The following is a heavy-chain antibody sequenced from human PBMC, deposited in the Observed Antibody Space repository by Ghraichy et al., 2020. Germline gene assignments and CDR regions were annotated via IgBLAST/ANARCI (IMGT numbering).Heavy chain of an antibody. V-gene: IGHV3-33*01. J-gene: IGHJ6*03. CDR1: GFTFSSYG. D-gene: IGHD2/OR15-2a*01. CDR3: ARGFSNYYYYMDV. CDR2: IWYDGSNK. Sequence: GGSLRLSCAASGFTFSSYGMHWVRQAPGKGLEWVAVIWYDGSNKYYADSVKGRFTISRDNSKNTLYLQMNSLRAEDTAVYYCARGFSNYYYYMDVWGKGTTVTVSS.